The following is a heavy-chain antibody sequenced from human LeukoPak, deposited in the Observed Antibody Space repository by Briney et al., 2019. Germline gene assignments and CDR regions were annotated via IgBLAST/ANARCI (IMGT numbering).Heavy chain of an antibody. CDR3: ARDKFRFDN. D-gene: IGHD3-10*01. J-gene: IGHJ4*02. CDR2: IWYNGSKK. CDR1: GLIFSSYG. V-gene: IGHV3-33*01. Sequence: GGSLRLSCAASGLIFSSYGMHWVRQAPGKGLEWVAVIWYNGSKKYYADSVKGRFTISRYSSKNTLYLQMNSLRAEDTAVYYCARDKFRFDNWGQGTLVTVSS.